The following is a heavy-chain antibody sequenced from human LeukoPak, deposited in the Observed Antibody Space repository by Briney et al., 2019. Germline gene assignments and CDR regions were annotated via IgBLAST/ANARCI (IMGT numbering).Heavy chain of an antibody. CDR2: IIPILGIA. D-gene: IGHD3-3*01. V-gene: IGHV1-69*04. CDR3: ARDQNYDFWSGPFDY. Sequence: GASVKVSCKASGGTFSSYAISWVRQAPGQGLEWMGRIIPILGIANYAQKFQGRVTITAGKSTSTAYMELSSLRSEDTAVYYCARDQNYDFWSGPFDYWGQGTLVTVSS. CDR1: GGTFSSYA. J-gene: IGHJ4*02.